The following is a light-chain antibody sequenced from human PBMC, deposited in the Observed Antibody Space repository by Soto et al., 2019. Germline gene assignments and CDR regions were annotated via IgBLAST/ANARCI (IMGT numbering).Light chain of an antibody. Sequence: DIQMTQSPSLLSSSGVCVITISCVASQTISTYLNWYQQKPGKAPKLLIYAASSLQSGFPSRFSGSGSGTDFTLTISSLQPEDFATYYCQQANSFPWTFGQGTKVDIK. CDR2: AAS. CDR1: QTISTY. CDR3: QQANSFPWT. V-gene: IGKV1-12*01. J-gene: IGKJ1*01.